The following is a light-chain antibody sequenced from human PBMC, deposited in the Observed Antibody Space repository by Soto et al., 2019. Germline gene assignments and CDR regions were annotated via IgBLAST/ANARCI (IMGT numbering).Light chain of an antibody. J-gene: IGKJ1*01. CDR3: QHYDNWPWT. CDR1: HSVGST. CDR2: DTS. V-gene: IGKV3-15*01. Sequence: ETVMTQSPATLSVSPGESATLSCRASHSVGSTLAWYQQKPGQAPRLLMYDTSTRATGIPARFSGSGSGTEFTLTLCSLQSDDFAVYFCQHYDNWPWTVGQGTKVEI.